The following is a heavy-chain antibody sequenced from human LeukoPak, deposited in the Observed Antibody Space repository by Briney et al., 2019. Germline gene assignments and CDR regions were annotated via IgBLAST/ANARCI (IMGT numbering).Heavy chain of an antibody. V-gene: IGHV3-21*01. CDR2: ISSSSYI. CDR3: ARDRSNYYGRSYYMDV. J-gene: IGHJ6*03. D-gene: IGHD3-10*01. CDR1: GFTFSSYN. Sequence: GGSLRLSCAASGFTFSSYNMNWVRQAPGKGLEWVSSISSSSYIYYADSVKGRFTISRDNAKNSLYLQMNSLRAEDTAVYYCARDRSNYYGRSYYMDVWGKGTTVTVSS.